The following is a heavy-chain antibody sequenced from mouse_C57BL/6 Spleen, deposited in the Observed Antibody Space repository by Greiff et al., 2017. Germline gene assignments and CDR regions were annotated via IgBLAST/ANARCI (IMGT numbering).Heavy chain of an antibody. CDR3: ARSVYYGNYPYYFDY. J-gene: IGHJ2*01. CDR2: IHPNSGST. CDR1: GYTFTSYW. D-gene: IGHD2-1*01. V-gene: IGHV1-64*01. Sequence: VKLQQPGAELVKPGASVKLSCKASGYTFTSYWMHWVKQRPGQGLEWIGMIHPNSGSTNYNEKFKSKATLTVDKSSSTAYMPLSSLTSEDSAVYYCARSVYYGNYPYYFDYWGQGTTLTVSS.